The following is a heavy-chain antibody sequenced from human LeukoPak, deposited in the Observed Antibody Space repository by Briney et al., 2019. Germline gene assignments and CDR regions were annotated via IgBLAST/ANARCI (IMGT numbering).Heavy chain of an antibody. J-gene: IGHJ5*02. CDR3: GRCRNSYGAGNQFDP. Sequence: PSETLPLTCTVSGGSIGDYYWSWVRQTPGKGLAWMGFVYYTWASNYNPPLQRRVPISLDTSKNQFTLNLNSGDAADTAFYFCGRCRNSYGAGNQFDPWSQGTLGTVSS. D-gene: IGHD5-18*01. V-gene: IGHV4-59*01. CDR1: GGSIGDYY. CDR2: VYYTWAS.